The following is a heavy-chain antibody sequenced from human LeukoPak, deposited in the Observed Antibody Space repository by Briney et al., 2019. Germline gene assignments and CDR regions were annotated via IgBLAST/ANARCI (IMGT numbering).Heavy chain of an antibody. D-gene: IGHD3-10*01. V-gene: IGHV1-46*03. J-gene: IGHJ5*02. CDR3: ARVSMVRGVMYNWFDP. CDR1: GYTFTSYY. CDR2: IKPSGGST. Sequence: ASVKVSCKASGYTFTSYYMHWVRQAPGQGLEWMGIIKPSGGSTSYGQKFQGRVTMTRDTSTSTVYMELRSLRSEDTAVYYCARVSMVRGVMYNWFDPWGQGTLVTVSS.